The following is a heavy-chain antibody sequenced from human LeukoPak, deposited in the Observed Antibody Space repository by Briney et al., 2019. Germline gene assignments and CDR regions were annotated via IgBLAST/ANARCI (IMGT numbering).Heavy chain of an antibody. CDR3: ARDRLYYDSSGYYH. Sequence: GGSLRLSCAASGFTFSSYSMDWFRQAPGKGLEWVSSISSSSSYIYYADSVKGRFTISRDNAKNSLYLQMNSLRAEDTAVYYCARDRLYYDSSGYYHWGQGTLVTVSS. D-gene: IGHD3-22*01. J-gene: IGHJ4*02. CDR2: ISSSSSYI. CDR1: GFTFSSYS. V-gene: IGHV3-21*01.